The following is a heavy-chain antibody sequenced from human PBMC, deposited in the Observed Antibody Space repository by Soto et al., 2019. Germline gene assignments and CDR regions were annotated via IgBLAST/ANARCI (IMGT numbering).Heavy chain of an antibody. CDR1: GGTFSSYT. J-gene: IGHJ4*02. CDR2: IIPILGIA. CDR3: ARRCSGGSCYSVAFDY. D-gene: IGHD2-15*01. V-gene: IGHV1-69*02. Sequence: ASVKVSCKASGGTFSSYTISWVRQAPGQGLEWMGRIIPILGIANYAQKFQGRVTITADKSTSTAYMELSSLRSEDTAVYYCARRCSGGSCYSVAFDYWGQGTLVTVSS.